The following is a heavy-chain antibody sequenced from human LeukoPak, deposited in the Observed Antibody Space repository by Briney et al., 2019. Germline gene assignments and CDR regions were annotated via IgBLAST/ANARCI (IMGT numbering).Heavy chain of an antibody. CDR3: AKDRTMASYGYSPGDY. Sequence: GGSLRLSCAASGFTFSSYAMSWVRQAPGKGLEWVSAISGSGGSTYYADSVKGRFTISRDDSKNTLYLQMNSLRAEDTAVYYCAKDRTMASYGYSPGDYWGQGTLVTVSS. J-gene: IGHJ4*02. CDR2: ISGSGGST. CDR1: GFTFSSYA. V-gene: IGHV3-23*01. D-gene: IGHD5-18*01.